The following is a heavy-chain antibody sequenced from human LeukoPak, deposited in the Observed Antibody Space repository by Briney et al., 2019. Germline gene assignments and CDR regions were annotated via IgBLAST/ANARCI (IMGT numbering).Heavy chain of an antibody. V-gene: IGHV3-66*01. D-gene: IGHD6-19*01. CDR3: VIWVEWLERGY. CDR1: GFTVSSNY. Sequence: GGSLRLSCAASGFTVSSNYMSWVRQAPGKGLEWVSVIYSGGSTYYADSVKGRFTISRDNSKNTLYLQMNSLRAEDTAVYYCVIWVEWLERGYWGQGTLVTVSS. J-gene: IGHJ4*02. CDR2: IYSGGST.